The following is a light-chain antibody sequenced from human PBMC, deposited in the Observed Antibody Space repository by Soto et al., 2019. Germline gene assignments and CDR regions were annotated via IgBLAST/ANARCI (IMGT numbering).Light chain of an antibody. CDR2: KIS. CDR1: QRLVHSAGQNY. J-gene: IGKJ1*01. CDR3: MQATHFPT. Sequence: EIVLTQTPLSSPVALGQPVSISCRSSQRLVHSAGQNYLNWLQQRPGQPPRLLIDKISNRFAGVPDRFRGSGAGTDITIKSSRVEADDVGVYYCMQATHFPTFGQGTKVEIK. V-gene: IGKV2-24*01.